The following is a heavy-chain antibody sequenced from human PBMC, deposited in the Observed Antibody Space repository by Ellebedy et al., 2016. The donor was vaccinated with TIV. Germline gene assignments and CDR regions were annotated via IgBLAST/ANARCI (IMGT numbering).Heavy chain of an antibody. J-gene: IGHJ4*02. D-gene: IGHD6-25*01. CDR3: ARDSNLGYQILFDY. CDR1: GFTVSDTY. Sequence: LGGSLRLSCAASGFTVSDTYMSWVRQAPGKGLEWVAVIYSGGSTYYADSVKGRFTISRDNSKNTLYLQMNSLRAEDTAVYYCARDSNLGYQILFDYWGQGTLVTVSS. V-gene: IGHV3-66*01. CDR2: IYSGGST.